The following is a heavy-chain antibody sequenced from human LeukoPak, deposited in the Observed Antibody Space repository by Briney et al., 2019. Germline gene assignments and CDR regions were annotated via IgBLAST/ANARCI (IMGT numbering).Heavy chain of an antibody. V-gene: IGHV3-7*01. D-gene: IGHD3-22*01. Sequence: GGSLRLSCAASGFTFGDYWMSWVRQAPGMGLEWVANIREDGSEKYYVDPVEGRFTISRDNAKNSLYLQMNSLRAEDTAVYYCARVRVGIVVVTGFDYWGQGTLVTVSS. J-gene: IGHJ4*02. CDR1: GFTFGDYW. CDR3: ARVRVGIVVVTGFDY. CDR2: IREDGSEK.